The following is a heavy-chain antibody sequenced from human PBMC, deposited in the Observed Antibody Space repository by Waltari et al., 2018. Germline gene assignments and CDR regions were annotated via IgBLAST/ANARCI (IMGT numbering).Heavy chain of an antibody. CDR2: ISYNERNI. D-gene: IGHD3-22*01. V-gene: IGHV3-30*04. Sequence: QVQLVESGGGVVQPGRSPRLSCAASDFTFSSYAMHWVRQAPGKGLEWVAVISYNERNIYYVDSVKGRFTISRDNSKKTLYLQMNSLRPEDTAMYYCVRDFCDRTKCHGMDVWGQGTTVTVSS. CDR3: VRDFCDRTKCHGMDV. CDR1: DFTFSSYA. J-gene: IGHJ6*02.